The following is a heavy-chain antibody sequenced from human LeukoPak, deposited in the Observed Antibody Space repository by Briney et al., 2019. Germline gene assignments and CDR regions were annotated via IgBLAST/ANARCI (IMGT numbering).Heavy chain of an antibody. CDR2: IIPIFGTA. CDR1: GGTFSSYA. V-gene: IGHV1-69*13. CDR3: ARASFTIFGVVIAIHWFDP. Sequence: SVKVSCKASGGTFSSYAISWVRQAPGQGLEWMGGIIPIFGTANYAQKFQGRVTITADESTSTAYMELSSLRSEDPAVYYCARASFTIFGVVIAIHWFDPWGQGTLVTVSS. J-gene: IGHJ5*02. D-gene: IGHD3-3*01.